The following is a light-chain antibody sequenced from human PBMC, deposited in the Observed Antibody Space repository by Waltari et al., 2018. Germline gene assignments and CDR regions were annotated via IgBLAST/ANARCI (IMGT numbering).Light chain of an antibody. CDR1: HDIFSF. CDR3: QQAKSFPVT. CDR2: SAS. V-gene: IGKV1-12*01. Sequence: DIQMTQSPSSVYASVVDRVPITCRASHDIFSFLAWYQQRPGKAPKLLIHSASTLQPGVPSRFSGSGSGTDFTLTITSLQPDDLATYYCQQAKSFPVTFGGGTTVEIK. J-gene: IGKJ4*01.